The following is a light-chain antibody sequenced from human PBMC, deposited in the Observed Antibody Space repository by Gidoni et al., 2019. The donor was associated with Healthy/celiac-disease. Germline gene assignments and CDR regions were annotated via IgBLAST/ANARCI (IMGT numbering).Light chain of an antibody. V-gene: IGKV1D-13*01. CDR3: QQFNNYPL. J-gene: IGKJ5*01. Sequence: AIQFTQSPSSLSASVGDRVTITCRASQGISSALAWYQQKPGKAPKLLIYDASSLESGVPSRFSGSGSGTDFTLTISSLQPEDFATYYCQQFNNYPLFGQGTRLEIK. CDR2: DAS. CDR1: QGISSA.